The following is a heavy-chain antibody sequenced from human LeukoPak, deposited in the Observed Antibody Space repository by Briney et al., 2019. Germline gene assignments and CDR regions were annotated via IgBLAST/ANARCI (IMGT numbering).Heavy chain of an antibody. CDR2: ISGSGGST. D-gene: IGHD4-23*01. J-gene: IGHJ4*02. V-gene: IGHV3-23*01. CDR1: GFTFSSYG. Sequence: QPGGTLRLSCAASGFTFSSYGMSWVRQAPGKGLEWVSAISGSGGSTYYADSVKGRFTISRDNSKNTLYLQMNSLRAEDTAVYYCAKAFLRAGGWLIEYWGQGTLVTVSS. CDR3: AKAFLRAGGWLIEY.